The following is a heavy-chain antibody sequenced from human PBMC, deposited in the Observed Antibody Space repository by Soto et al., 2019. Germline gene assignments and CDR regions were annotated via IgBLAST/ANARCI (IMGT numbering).Heavy chain of an antibody. CDR2: INHSGVT. D-gene: IGHD5-12*01. J-gene: IGHJ4*02. Sequence: QVQLQESGPGLVKPSQTLSLTCTVSGGSISSGGYYWSWLRQHPGKGPEWIGYINHSGVTYYNPSLKSRVTMSVDTSMNQFSLKMSSVSAADTAVYYCANRCRREGYDVWGQGTLVTVSS. CDR1: GGSISSGGYY. V-gene: IGHV4-31*03. CDR3: ANRCRREGYDV.